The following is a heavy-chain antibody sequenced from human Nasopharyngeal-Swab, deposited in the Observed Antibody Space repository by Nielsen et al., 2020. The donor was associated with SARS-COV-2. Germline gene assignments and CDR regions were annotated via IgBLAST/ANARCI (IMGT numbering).Heavy chain of an antibody. CDR3: AKGYFLDY. Sequence: GESLKISCAASGFTFSSYGMHWVRQAPGKGLEWVAVISYDGSNKYYADSVKGRVTISRDNSKNTLYLQMNSLRAEDTAVYYCAKGYFLDYWGQGTLVTVSS. CDR1: GFTFSSYG. J-gene: IGHJ4*02. V-gene: IGHV3-30*18. D-gene: IGHD2/OR15-2a*01. CDR2: ISYDGSNK.